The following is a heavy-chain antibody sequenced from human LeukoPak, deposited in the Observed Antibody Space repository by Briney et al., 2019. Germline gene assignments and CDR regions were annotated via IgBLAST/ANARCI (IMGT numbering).Heavy chain of an antibody. Sequence: GESLKISCKGSGYSFTSYWIGWVRQMPGKGLEWRGIIYPGDSDTRYSPSFQGQVTISADKSISTAYLQWSSLKASDTAMYYCARQITMIVVAKEVAAFDIWGQGTMVTVSS. V-gene: IGHV5-51*01. J-gene: IGHJ3*02. D-gene: IGHD3-22*01. CDR3: ARQITMIVVAKEVAAFDI. CDR1: GYSFTSYW. CDR2: IYPGDSDT.